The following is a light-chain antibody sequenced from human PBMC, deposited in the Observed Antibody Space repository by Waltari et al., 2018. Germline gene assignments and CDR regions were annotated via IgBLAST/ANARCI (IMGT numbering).Light chain of an antibody. V-gene: IGKV1-39*01. Sequence: DIQMTQSPSSLSASVGDRVTITCRASQSITTYLNWYQQKPGKAPNLLIYGASSLQSGVPSRFSDSGSGTDFTLTISSLQPEDFATYYCQRTYSTPPFTFGPGTKVDI. CDR2: GAS. J-gene: IGKJ3*01. CDR1: QSITTY. CDR3: QRTYSTPPFT.